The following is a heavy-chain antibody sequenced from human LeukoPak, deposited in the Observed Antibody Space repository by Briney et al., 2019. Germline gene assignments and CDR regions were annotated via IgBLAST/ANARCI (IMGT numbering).Heavy chain of an antibody. CDR2: ISYDGSNK. Sequence: GGSLRLSCAASGFIFSSYGMHWVRQAPGKGLEWVAVISYDGSNKYYADSVKGRFTISRDNSKNTLYLQMNSLRAEDTAVYYCAKSEKDTVTTLYYYYYYMDVWGKGTTVTVSS. CDR3: AKSEKDTVTTLYYYYYYMDV. V-gene: IGHV3-30*18. D-gene: IGHD4-17*01. J-gene: IGHJ6*03. CDR1: GFIFSSYG.